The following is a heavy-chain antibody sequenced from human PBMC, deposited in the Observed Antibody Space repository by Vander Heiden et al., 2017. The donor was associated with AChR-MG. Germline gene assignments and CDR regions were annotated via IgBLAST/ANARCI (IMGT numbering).Heavy chain of an antibody. CDR3: ARGSGDFGVVRPDY. Sequence: QVQLQESGPGLVKPSQTLSLTCTVPGGSTSSGGSYWGWIRQHQWKGLEWIGYIYYSGSTYYNPSLKSRVTISVDTSKNQFSLKLSSVTAADTAVYYCARGSGDFGVVRPDYWGQGTLVTVSS. J-gene: IGHJ4*02. D-gene: IGHD3-3*01. CDR1: GGSTSSGGSY. V-gene: IGHV4-31*03. CDR2: IYYSGST.